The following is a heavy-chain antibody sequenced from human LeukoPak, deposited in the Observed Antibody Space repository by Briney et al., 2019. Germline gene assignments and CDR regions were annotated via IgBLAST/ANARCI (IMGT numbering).Heavy chain of an antibody. CDR3: ARDSLFTPAAAGKRQI. CDR1: GFTVSSNY. D-gene: IGHD6-13*01. J-gene: IGHJ3*02. CDR2: IYSGGST. Sequence: GGSLRLSCAASGFTVSSNYMSWVRQAPGKGLKWVSVIYSGGSTYYADSVKGRFTISRDNSKNTLYLQMNSLRAEDTAVYYCARDSLFTPAAAGKRQIWGQGTMVTVSS. V-gene: IGHV3-66*01.